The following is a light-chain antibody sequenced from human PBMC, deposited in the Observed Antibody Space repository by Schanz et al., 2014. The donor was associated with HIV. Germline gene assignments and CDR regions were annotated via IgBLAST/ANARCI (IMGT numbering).Light chain of an antibody. CDR1: QSVSSTY. Sequence: EIVLTQSPGTLSLSPGESATLSCRASQSVSSTYLAWYQQNPGQAPRLLIYDASNRATGIPARFSGSGSGTEFTLTISSLQSEDFAVYYCQQYNNWPPKITFGGGTKVEIK. CDR2: DAS. J-gene: IGKJ4*01. CDR3: QQYNNWPPKIT. V-gene: IGKV3D-15*01.